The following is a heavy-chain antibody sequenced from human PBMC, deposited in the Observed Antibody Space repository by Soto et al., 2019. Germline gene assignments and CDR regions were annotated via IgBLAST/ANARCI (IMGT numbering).Heavy chain of an antibody. CDR3: AKNYYFDN. Sequence: VQLLESGGGSIQPGGSLRLSCVASGFTFSSFAMSWVRQAPGKGLEWVSSINRMDGSTYYADSVKGRLTISRDNSKNTLYRQMDSLRAEDTAVYYCAKNYYFDNWGQGTLVIVSS. CDR2: INRMDGST. CDR1: GFTFSSFA. V-gene: IGHV3-23*01. J-gene: IGHJ4*02.